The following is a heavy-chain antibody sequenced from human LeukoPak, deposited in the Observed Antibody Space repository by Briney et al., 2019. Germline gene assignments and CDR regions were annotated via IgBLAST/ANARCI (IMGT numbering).Heavy chain of an antibody. D-gene: IGHD4-23*01. Sequence: SEALSLTCAVYGGSFSGYYWSWIRQPPGKGPEWIGEINHSGSTNYDPSLKSRDTISVDTSKNQFSLKLSSVTAADTAVYYCARGSGSSNSLYYYYYMDVWGKGTTVTVSS. CDR2: INHSGST. CDR3: ARGSGSSNSLYYYYYMDV. J-gene: IGHJ6*03. V-gene: IGHV4-34*01. CDR1: GGSFSGYY.